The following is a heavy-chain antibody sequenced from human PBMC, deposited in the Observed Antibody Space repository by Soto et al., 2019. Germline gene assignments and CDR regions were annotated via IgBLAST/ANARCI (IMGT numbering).Heavy chain of an antibody. CDR1: GGSSSSYY. CDR3: ARDKITGLFDY. V-gene: IGHV4-34*01. D-gene: IGHD2-8*02. Sequence: SETLCLTCPVAGGSSSSYYLSWIRQPPGKGLEWIGEINHSGSTNYNPSLKSRVTISVDTSKNQFSLKLTSVTAADTAVYYCARDKITGLFDYWGQGTLVTVSS. CDR2: INHSGST. J-gene: IGHJ4*02.